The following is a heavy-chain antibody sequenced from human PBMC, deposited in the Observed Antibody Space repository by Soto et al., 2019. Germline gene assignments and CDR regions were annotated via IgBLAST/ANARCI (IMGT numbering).Heavy chain of an antibody. Sequence: QVQLVESGGGVVQPGRSLRLSCAASGFTFSSYGMHWVRQAPGKGLEWVAVISYDGSNKYYADSVKGRFTISRDNSKNTLYLQMNSLRAEDTAVYYCAQDMSIAVAAPAFDYWGQGTLVTVSS. CDR1: GFTFSSYG. D-gene: IGHD6-19*01. CDR2: ISYDGSNK. J-gene: IGHJ4*02. CDR3: AQDMSIAVAAPAFDY. V-gene: IGHV3-30*18.